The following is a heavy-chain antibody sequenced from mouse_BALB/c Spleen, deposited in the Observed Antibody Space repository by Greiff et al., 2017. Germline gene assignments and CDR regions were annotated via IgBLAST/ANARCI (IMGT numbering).Heavy chain of an antibody. V-gene: IGHV5-6*01. CDR1: GFTFSSYG. J-gene: IGHJ3*01. CDR3: ARGGYGNS. CDR2: ISSGGSYT. D-gene: IGHD2-1*01. Sequence: EVKLQESGGDLVKPGGSLKLSCAASGFTFSSYGMSWVRQTPDKRLEWVATISSGGSYTYYPDSVKGRFTISRDNAKNTLYLQMSSLKSEDTAMYYCARGGYGNSGGQGTLVTVSA.